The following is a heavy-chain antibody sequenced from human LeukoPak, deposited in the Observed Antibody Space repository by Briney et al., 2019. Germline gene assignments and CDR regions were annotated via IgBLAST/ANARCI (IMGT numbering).Heavy chain of an antibody. V-gene: IGHV3-7*03. J-gene: IGHJ4*02. CDR3: ARDPGRTGFDY. Sequence: PGGSLRLSCAASGFTFSSYWMNWARQAPGKGLEWVASINHNGNVNYYVDSVKGRFTISRDNAKNSLYLQMSNLRAEDTAVYFCARDPGRTGFDYWGQGTLVTVSS. CDR2: INHNGNVN. D-gene: IGHD1/OR15-1a*01. CDR1: GFTFSSYW.